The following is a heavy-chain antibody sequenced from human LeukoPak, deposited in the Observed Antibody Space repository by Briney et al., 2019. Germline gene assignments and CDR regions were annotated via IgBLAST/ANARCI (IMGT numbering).Heavy chain of an antibody. CDR3: ARNIAAAGTSFDP. J-gene: IGHJ5*02. D-gene: IGHD6-13*01. Sequence: GGSLRLSCAASGFTFSSYSMNWVRQAPGKGLEWVSSISSSSSYIYYADSVKGRFTISRDNVKSSLYLQVSSLRAEDTAVYYCARNIAAAGTSFDPWGQGTLVTVAS. CDR2: ISSSSSYI. V-gene: IGHV3-21*01. CDR1: GFTFSSYS.